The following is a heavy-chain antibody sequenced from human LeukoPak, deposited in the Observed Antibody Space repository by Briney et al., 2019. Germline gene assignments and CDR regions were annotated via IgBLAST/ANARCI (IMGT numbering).Heavy chain of an antibody. CDR3: ARASETGYYYDSSGYYLFDY. CDR1: GGSFSGYY. D-gene: IGHD3-22*01. CDR2: INHSGST. Sequence: PSETLSLTCAVYGGSFSGYYWSWIRQPPGKGLEWIGEINHSGSTNYNPSLKSRVTISVDTSKNQFSLKLSSVTAADTAVYYCARASETGYYYDSSGYYLFDYWGQGTLVTVSS. J-gene: IGHJ4*02. V-gene: IGHV4-34*01.